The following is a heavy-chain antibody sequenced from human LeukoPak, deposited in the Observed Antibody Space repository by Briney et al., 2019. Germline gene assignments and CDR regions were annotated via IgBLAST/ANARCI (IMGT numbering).Heavy chain of an antibody. CDR1: GYTFTSYD. CDR2: MNPNSGNT. J-gene: IGHJ4*02. Sequence: ASVKVSCKASGYTFTSYDINWVRQATGQGLEWMGWMNPNSGNTGYAQKFQGRVTMTRNTSISTAYMELSSLRSDDTAVYYCLRDAQRPRLTPDYWGQGTLVTVSS. CDR3: LRDAQRPRLTPDY. V-gene: IGHV1-8*01. D-gene: IGHD6-25*01.